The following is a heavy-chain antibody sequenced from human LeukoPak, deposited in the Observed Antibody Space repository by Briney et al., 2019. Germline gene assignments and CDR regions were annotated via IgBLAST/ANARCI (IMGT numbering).Heavy chain of an antibody. CDR3: AKDRDSIAVAGSHDY. J-gene: IGHJ4*02. V-gene: IGHV3-23*01. D-gene: IGHD6-19*01. CDR1: GFTFSSYA. CDR2: ISGSGGST. Sequence: GGSLRLSCAASGFTFSSYAMSWVRQAPGKGLEWVSAISGSGGSTYYADSVKGRFTISRGNSKNTLYLQMNSLRAEDTAVYYCAKDRDSIAVAGSHDYWGQGTLVTVSS.